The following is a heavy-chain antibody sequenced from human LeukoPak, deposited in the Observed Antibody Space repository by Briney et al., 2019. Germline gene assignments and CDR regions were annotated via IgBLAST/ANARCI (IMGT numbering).Heavy chain of an antibody. CDR1: GYTFTGYY. CDR3: ARERAGVATYYFDY. V-gene: IGHV1-2*02. D-gene: IGHD6-19*01. J-gene: IGHJ4*02. CDR2: INPNSGGT. Sequence: ASVKVSCKASGYTFTGYYIHWVRQAPGQGLAWMGWINPNSGGTNYAQKFQGRVTMTRDTSISTAYMELSRLRSDDTAVYYCARERAGVATYYFDYWGQGTLVTVSS.